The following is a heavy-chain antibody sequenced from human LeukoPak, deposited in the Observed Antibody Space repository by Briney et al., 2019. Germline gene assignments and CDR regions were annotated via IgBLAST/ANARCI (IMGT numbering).Heavy chain of an antibody. J-gene: IGHJ4*02. CDR1: GFTFSSYA. V-gene: IGHV3-30*02. CDR3: ATDGSYCFDS. CDR2: MPNDGSDK. Sequence: GGSLRLSCAASGFTFSSYAMHWVRQAPGKGLEWVAFMPNDGSDKYYADSAKGRFTISRDNSKNTLYLQMNSLRAEDTAVYYCATDGSYCFDSWGQGTLVTVSS. D-gene: IGHD1-26*01.